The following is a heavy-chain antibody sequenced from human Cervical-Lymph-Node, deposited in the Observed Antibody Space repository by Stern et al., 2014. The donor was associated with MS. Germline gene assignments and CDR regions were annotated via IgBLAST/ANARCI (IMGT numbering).Heavy chain of an antibody. CDR1: GGSISTYY. CDR2: ISSSGDT. V-gene: IGHV4-59*01. D-gene: IGHD3-22*01. CDR3: ARRDYYDTSTYYDDAFDI. Sequence: VQLQESGPGLVKASETLSLTCTVSGGSISTYYWTWIRQPPGKGLEWIGEISSSGDTNYNPSLKSRVTLSVDTSKNQFSLKLSSVTAADTAVYYCARRDYYDTSTYYDDAFDIWGQGTMVTVSS. J-gene: IGHJ3*02.